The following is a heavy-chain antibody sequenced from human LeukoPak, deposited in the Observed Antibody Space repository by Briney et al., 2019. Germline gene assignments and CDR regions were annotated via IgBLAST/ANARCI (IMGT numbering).Heavy chain of an antibody. CDR2: IKPKTDGETT. CDR1: GFTFSNAY. Sequence: GGSLRLSCAASGFTFSNAYMNWVRQAPGKGLEWVGRIKPKTDGETTEYAALVKGRFSISRDDSKNMLYLQMNSLKTEDTAVYYCITPLPYSAQGGQGTLVTVSS. J-gene: IGHJ4*02. D-gene: IGHD2-21*01. CDR3: ITPLPYSAQ. V-gene: IGHV3-15*07.